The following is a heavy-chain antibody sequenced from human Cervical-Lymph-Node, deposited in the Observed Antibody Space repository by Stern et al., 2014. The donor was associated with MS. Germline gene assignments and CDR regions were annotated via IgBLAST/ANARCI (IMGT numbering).Heavy chain of an antibody. D-gene: IGHD4-17*01. CDR1: GYTFTNYD. J-gene: IGHJ4*02. CDR2: MSPNNGNA. V-gene: IGHV1-8*01. Sequence: VHLVESGAEVTKPGASVKVSCKASGYTFTNYDINWVRQATGQGLEWMGWMSPNNGNANYAQRFQGRLTMTRDISISTAYMELSSLTSDDTAVYYCASASEVTTTVYWGQGTLVTASS. CDR3: ASASEVTTTVY.